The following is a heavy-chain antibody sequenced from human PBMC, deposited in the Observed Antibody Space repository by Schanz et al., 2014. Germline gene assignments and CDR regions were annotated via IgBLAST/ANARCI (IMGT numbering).Heavy chain of an antibody. J-gene: IGHJ4*02. CDR3: VSQTGSPNY. D-gene: IGHD6-13*01. Sequence: DVHLLESGGGLVQPGGSLRLSCAASEFTFSTDAMSWVRQAPGKGLEWVSYVSRSTPDIYYADSVKGRFTMSRDNAKRSLFLQMNSLRVEDTAVYFCVSQTGSPNYWGQGTLVTVSS. CDR1: EFTFSTDA. CDR2: VSRSTPDI. V-gene: IGHV3-48*01.